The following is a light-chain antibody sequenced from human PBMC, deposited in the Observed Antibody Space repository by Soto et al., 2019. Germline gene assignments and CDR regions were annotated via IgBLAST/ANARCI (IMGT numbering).Light chain of an antibody. CDR2: DVS. CDR1: SSDVGGYNY. J-gene: IGLJ2*01. Sequence: QSVLTQPASVSGSPGQSITISCTGTSSDVGGYNYVSWYQQHPGKAPKLMIYDVSNRPSGVSNRFSGSKSGNTASLTISGLQAEDEADYYCSSYTSSSTVVF. V-gene: IGLV2-14*01. CDR3: SSYTSSSTVV.